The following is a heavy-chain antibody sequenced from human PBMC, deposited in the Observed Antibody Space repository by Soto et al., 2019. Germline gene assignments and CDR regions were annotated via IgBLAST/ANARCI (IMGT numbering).Heavy chain of an antibody. Sequence: EVPLLESGGGLVQPGGSLGLSCAASGFTFRSYDMSWVRQAPGKGLEYVSSISVTGSGTYYADSVKGRFTISRDNSKNTLYLQMNSLRVEDTAVYYCARTTTTKSRDYWGQGTLVTVSS. CDR3: ARTTTTKSRDY. J-gene: IGHJ4*02. CDR1: GFTFRSYD. CDR2: ISVTGSGT. V-gene: IGHV3-23*01. D-gene: IGHD4-17*01.